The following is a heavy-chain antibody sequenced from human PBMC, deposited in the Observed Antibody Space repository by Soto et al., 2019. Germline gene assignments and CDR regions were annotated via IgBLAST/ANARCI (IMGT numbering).Heavy chain of an antibody. CDR2: IGTDSNT. CDR1: GFTFNTYA. V-gene: IGHV3-23*01. Sequence: GGSLRLSCAASGFTFNTYAMNWVRQAPGKGLAWVSAIGTDSNTYYADSVKGRFTISRDSSRTTLYLQMNSLRAEDTALYFCARKYPGTRPFDYWGQGTLVTVSS. J-gene: IGHJ4*02. D-gene: IGHD2-2*01. CDR3: ARKYPGTRPFDY.